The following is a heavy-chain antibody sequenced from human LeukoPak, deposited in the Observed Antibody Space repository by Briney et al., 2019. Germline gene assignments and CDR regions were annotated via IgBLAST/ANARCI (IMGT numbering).Heavy chain of an antibody. Sequence: SETLSLTCTVSGGSISGYYWSWIRQAPGKGLEWIGNIYYSGSTKSNPSLKSRVTISVDTSKDQFSLKLTSVTAAGTAVYYCARGRAVADLDYWGQGTLVTVSS. CDR3: ARGRAVADLDY. V-gene: IGHV4-59*01. D-gene: IGHD6-19*01. CDR2: IYYSGST. J-gene: IGHJ4*02. CDR1: GGSISGYY.